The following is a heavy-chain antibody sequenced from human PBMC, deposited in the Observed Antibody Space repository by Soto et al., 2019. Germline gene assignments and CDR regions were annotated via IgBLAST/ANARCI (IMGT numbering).Heavy chain of an antibody. Sequence: PSQTLSLTCAISGDSVSSNSAAWNWIRQSPSRGLEWLGRAYYRSKWYNDYAVSVKSRITINPDTSNNQFSLQLTSVTPEDTAVYYCAREYYYDSSGWAASDAFDIWGQGTMVTVSS. D-gene: IGHD3-22*01. J-gene: IGHJ3*02. CDR2: AYYRSKWYN. CDR3: AREYYYDSSGWAASDAFDI. V-gene: IGHV6-1*01. CDR1: GDSVSSNSAA.